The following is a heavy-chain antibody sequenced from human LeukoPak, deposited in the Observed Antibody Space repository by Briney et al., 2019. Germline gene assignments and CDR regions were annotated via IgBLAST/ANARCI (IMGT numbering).Heavy chain of an antibody. J-gene: IGHJ6*02. V-gene: IGHV1-2*06. CDR1: GYTFTGYY. Sequence: ASVKVSCKASGYTFTGYYMHWVRQAPGQGLEWMGRINPNSGGTNYAQKFQGRVTMTRDTSISTAYMELSRLRSDDTAVYYCARVWRYCSSTSCYTYYYYGMDVWGQGTTVTDSS. CDR3: ARVWRYCSSTSCYTYYYYGMDV. D-gene: IGHD2-2*02. CDR2: INPNSGGT.